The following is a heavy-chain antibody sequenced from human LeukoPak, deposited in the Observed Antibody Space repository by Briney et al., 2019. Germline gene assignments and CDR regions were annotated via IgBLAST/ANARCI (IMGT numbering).Heavy chain of an antibody. CDR3: ATPRCSSSSCYGNWFDP. Sequence: ASVKVSCKGSGYTLTELSMHWVRQAPGKGLEWVGGFDPEDGETIYAQKFQGRVTVTEDTSTDAAYMELSSLRSGDTAVYYCATPRCSSSSCYGNWFDPWGQGTLVTVSS. D-gene: IGHD2-2*01. J-gene: IGHJ5*02. CDR2: FDPEDGET. V-gene: IGHV1-24*01. CDR1: GYTLTELS.